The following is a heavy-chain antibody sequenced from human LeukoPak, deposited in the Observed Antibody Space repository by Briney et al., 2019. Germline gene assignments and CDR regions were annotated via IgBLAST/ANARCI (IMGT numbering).Heavy chain of an antibody. D-gene: IGHD6-13*01. J-gene: IGHJ4*02. CDR3: ARDPGQQLVLGQFDY. V-gene: IGHV1-69*06. CDR2: IIPIFGTA. CDR1: GGTFSSYA. Sequence: ASVKVSCKASGGTFSSYAISWVRQAPGQGLEWMGGIIPIFGTANYAQKFQGRVTITADKSTSTAYMELSSLRSEDTAVYYCARDPGQQLVLGQFDYWGQGTLVTVSS.